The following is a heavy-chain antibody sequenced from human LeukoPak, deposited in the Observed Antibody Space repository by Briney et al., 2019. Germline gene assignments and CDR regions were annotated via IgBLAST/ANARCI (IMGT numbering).Heavy chain of an antibody. Sequence: GGSLRLSCAASGFTFSSYWMHWVRQAPGMGLVGVSRFNSDGGTTNYADSVKGRFTISRDNAKSTLYLQMNSLRAEDTAVYYCARAVAGTRNALDIWGQGTMVTVSS. J-gene: IGHJ3*02. V-gene: IGHV3-74*01. CDR1: GFTFSSYW. CDR2: FNSDGGTT. CDR3: ARAVAGTRNALDI. D-gene: IGHD6-19*01.